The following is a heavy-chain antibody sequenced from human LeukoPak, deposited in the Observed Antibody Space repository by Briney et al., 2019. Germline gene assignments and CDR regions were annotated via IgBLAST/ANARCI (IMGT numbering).Heavy chain of an antibody. Sequence: ASVKVSCTASGYTLTSYYIHWVRQAPGQGLEWMGIINPAGGSTTYAQKFQGSRLTLTRDTSTSTVYTELSSLRSEDTAVYYCARGRGVHDSHTYDYFDYWDQGSLVTVSS. CDR1: GYTLTSYY. D-gene: IGHD3-22*01. V-gene: IGHV1-46*01. CDR3: ARGRGVHDSHTYDYFDY. CDR2: INPAGGST. J-gene: IGHJ4*02.